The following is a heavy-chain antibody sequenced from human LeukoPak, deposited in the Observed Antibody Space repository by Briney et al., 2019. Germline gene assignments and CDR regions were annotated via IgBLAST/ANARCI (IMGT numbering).Heavy chain of an antibody. CDR3: AKSVAIYFYYGLDV. V-gene: IGHV3-23*01. J-gene: IGHJ6*02. CDR2: ISGSGGST. Sequence: GGSLRLSCAASGFTLSSYAMSWVRQAPGKGLEWVSAISGSGGSTYYADSVKGRFTISRDNSKNTLYLQMNSLRTEDTAAYYCAKSVAIYFYYGLDVWGQGTTVTVSS. CDR1: GFTLSSYA. D-gene: IGHD3-3*01.